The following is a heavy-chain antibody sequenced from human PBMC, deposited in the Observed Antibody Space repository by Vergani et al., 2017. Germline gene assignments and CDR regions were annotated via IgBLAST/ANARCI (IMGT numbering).Heavy chain of an antibody. Sequence: QVQLQESGPGLVKPSETLSLTCSVSGDSMNTYYWTWIRQPPGKGLEWIGYIYDSGDTKYNPSLKSRVTMSIDTSKNQFSLKLSSVTAADTAVYYCARWTEYYESSGWEIWGQGTMVTVSS. J-gene: IGHJ3*02. CDR2: IYDSGDT. V-gene: IGHV4-59*12. CDR3: ARWTEYYESSGWEI. D-gene: IGHD3-22*01. CDR1: GDSMNTYY.